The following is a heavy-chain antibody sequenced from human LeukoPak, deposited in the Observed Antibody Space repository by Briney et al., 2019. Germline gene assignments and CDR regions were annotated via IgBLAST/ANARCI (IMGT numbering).Heavy chain of an antibody. CDR2: IYTSGST. Sequence: SETLSLTCTVSGGSISSGSYYWSWIRQPAGKGLEWIGRIYTSGSTNYNPSLKSRVTISVDTPKNQFSLKLSSVTAADTAVYYCARDNPAYYYGSGSYYWNYYYYYMDVWGKGTTVTISS. V-gene: IGHV4-61*02. CDR1: GGSISSGSYY. J-gene: IGHJ6*03. CDR3: ARDNPAYYYGSGSYYWNYYYYYMDV. D-gene: IGHD3-10*01.